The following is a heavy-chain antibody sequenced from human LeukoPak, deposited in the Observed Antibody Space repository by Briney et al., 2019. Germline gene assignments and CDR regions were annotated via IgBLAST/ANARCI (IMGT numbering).Heavy chain of an antibody. J-gene: IGHJ4*02. CDR1: GGSISSYY. CDR2: IYYSGST. D-gene: IGHD3-10*01. V-gene: IGHV4-59*01. CDR3: ASGLLWFGEFQALDY. Sequence: PSETLSLTCTVSGGSISSYYWSWIRQPPGKGLDWIGYIYYSGSTNYNPSLKSRVTISVDTSKNQFSLKLSSVTAADTAVYYCASGLLWFGEFQALDYWGQGTLVTVSS.